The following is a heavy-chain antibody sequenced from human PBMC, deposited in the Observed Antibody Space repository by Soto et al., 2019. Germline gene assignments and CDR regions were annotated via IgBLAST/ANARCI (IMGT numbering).Heavy chain of an antibody. J-gene: IGHJ4*02. CDR1: GGSISSSSYY. Sequence: PSETLSLTCTVSGGSISSSSYYWGWIRQPPGKGLEWIGSIYYSGSTYYNPSLKSRVTISVDTSKYQFSLKLSSVTAADTAVYYCARHSAMAGTDYFDYWGQGTLVTVSS. V-gene: IGHV4-39*01. CDR2: IYYSGST. D-gene: IGHD6-19*01. CDR3: ARHSAMAGTDYFDY.